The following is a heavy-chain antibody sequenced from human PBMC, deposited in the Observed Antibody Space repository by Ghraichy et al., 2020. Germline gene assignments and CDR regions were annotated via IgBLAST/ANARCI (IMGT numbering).Heavy chain of an antibody. D-gene: IGHD5-12*01. Sequence: GESLNISCKGSGYSFTSYWIGWVRQMPGKGLEWMGIIYPGDSDTRYSPSFQGQVTISADKSISTAYLQWSSLKASDTAMYYCARRRGGLRRYSGYDFQEQGDYYYYYGMDVWGQGTTVTVSS. J-gene: IGHJ6*02. CDR2: IYPGDSDT. CDR3: ARRRGGLRRYSGYDFQEQGDYYYYYGMDV. CDR1: GYSFTSYW. V-gene: IGHV5-51*01.